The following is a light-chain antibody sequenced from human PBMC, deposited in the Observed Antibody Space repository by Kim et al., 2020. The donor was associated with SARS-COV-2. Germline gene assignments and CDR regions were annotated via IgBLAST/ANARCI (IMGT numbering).Light chain of an antibody. CDR2: KAS. V-gene: IGKV1-5*03. CDR3: QQYNSYPYT. J-gene: IGKJ2*01. CDR1: QSISSW. Sequence: DIKMTQSPSTLSASVGDRVTITCRASQSISSWLAWYQQKPGKAPKLLIYKASSLESGVPSRFSGSGSGTEFTITISSLQPDDFATYYCQQYNSYPYTFCQGTKLEIK.